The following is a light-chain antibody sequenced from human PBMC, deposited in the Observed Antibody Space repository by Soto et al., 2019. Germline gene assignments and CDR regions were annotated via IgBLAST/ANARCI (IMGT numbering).Light chain of an antibody. CDR1: QSISSY. CDR2: AAS. CDR3: QQSYSTPWT. V-gene: IGKV1-39*01. Sequence: DIQMTQSPSSLSASVGDRVTITCRASQSISSYLNWYQQKPGKAPILLIYAASTLQGGVPSRFSGSGSGTDFTLTISSLQPEDFATYYCQQSYSTPWTFGQGTKVEIK. J-gene: IGKJ1*01.